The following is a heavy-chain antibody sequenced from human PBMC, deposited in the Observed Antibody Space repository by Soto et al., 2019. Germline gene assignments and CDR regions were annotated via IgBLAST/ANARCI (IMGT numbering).Heavy chain of an antibody. CDR1: GGTFSRYS. J-gene: IGHJ6*02. Sequence: QVQLVQSGAEVKKPGSSVKVSCKISGGTFSRYSISWVRQAPGQGLEWMGGIVPIFGTRNYAQKFQDRVTITTDDSATTAHMELSNLRSEDTAVYYCARPYEGGYSSNHHYYYALDVWGQGTAVTVSS. CDR2: IVPIFGTR. V-gene: IGHV1-69*01. CDR3: ARPYEGGYSSNHHYYYALDV. D-gene: IGHD3-22*01.